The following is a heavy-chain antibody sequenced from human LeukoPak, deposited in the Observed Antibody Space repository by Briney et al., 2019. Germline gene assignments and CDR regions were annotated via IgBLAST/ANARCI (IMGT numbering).Heavy chain of an antibody. CDR2: MNPNSGNT. CDR3: VLYGDYRYFDY. CDR1: GYTFTSYD. V-gene: IGHV1-8*01. Sequence: ASVKVSCKASGYTFTSYDINWVRQATGQGLEWMGWMNPNSGNTGYAQKFQGRVTITADKSTSTAYMELSSLRSEDTAVYYCVLYGDYRYFDYWGQGTLVTVSS. J-gene: IGHJ4*02. D-gene: IGHD4-17*01.